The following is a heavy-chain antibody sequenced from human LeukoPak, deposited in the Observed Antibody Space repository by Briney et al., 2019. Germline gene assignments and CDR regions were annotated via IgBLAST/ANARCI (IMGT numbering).Heavy chain of an antibody. V-gene: IGHV3-30*18. CDR1: GFTFSSYG. CDR2: ISYDGSNK. Sequence: GGSLRLSCAASGFTFSSYGMHWVRQAPVKGLEWVAVISYDGSNKYYADSVKGRFTISRDNSKNTLYLQMNSLRAEDTAVYYCAKDRGIAAAADYWGQGTLVTVSS. CDR3: AKDRGIAAAADY. D-gene: IGHD6-13*01. J-gene: IGHJ4*02.